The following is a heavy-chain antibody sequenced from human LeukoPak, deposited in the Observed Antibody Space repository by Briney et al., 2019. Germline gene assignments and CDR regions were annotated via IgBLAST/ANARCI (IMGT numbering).Heavy chain of an antibody. V-gene: IGHV4-30-4*08. D-gene: IGHD3-3*01. Sequence: SQTLSLTCTVSGGSISSGEYYWSWIRQPPGKGLEWIVYIYYSGSTYYNPSLKSRVTISVDTSKNQFSLKLSSVTAADTAVYYCARGDTIFGVVMPGGNAFDIWGQGTMVTVSS. CDR3: ARGDTIFGVVMPGGNAFDI. CDR1: GGSISSGEYY. CDR2: IYYSGST. J-gene: IGHJ3*02.